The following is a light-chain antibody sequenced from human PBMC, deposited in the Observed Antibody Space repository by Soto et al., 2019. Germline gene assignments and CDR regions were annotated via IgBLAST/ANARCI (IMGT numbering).Light chain of an antibody. CDR1: QAISSW. Sequence: DIPMTQSPSTLSGSVGDRVTIACRASQAISSWLAWYQQKPGKAPKLLIYKASTLKSGVPSRFSGSGSGTEFTLTISSLQPDDFATYYCQQLTFGGGTKV. V-gene: IGKV1-5*03. CDR2: KAS. CDR3: QQLT. J-gene: IGKJ4*01.